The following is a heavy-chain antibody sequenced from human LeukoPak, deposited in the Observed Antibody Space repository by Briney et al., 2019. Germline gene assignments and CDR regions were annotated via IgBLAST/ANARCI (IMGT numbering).Heavy chain of an antibody. CDR3: ARDIVVVPAGDAFDI. D-gene: IGHD2-2*01. J-gene: IGHJ3*02. V-gene: IGHV3-7*03. CDR2: INQDGSEK. Sequence: GGSLRLSCAASGFTFSTSWMSWVRQAPGKGLEWVADINQDGSEKYYVDSVKGRFTISRDNAKNSPFLQMNSLRAEDTALYYCARDIVVVPAGDAFDIWGQGTMVTVSS. CDR1: GFTFSTSW.